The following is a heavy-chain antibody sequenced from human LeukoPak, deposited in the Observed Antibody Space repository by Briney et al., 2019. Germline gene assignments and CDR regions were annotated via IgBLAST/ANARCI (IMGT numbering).Heavy chain of an antibody. D-gene: IGHD2-2*01. CDR2: ISSSSSYI. Sequence: GGSLRLSCAASGFTFSSYSMNWVRQAPGKGLEWVSSISSSSSYIYYADSVKRRLTISRDNAKNSMYLQMNSLRAEDTAVYYCARGRVVVPAAIIGYWGQGTLVTVSS. CDR1: GFTFSSYS. CDR3: ARGRVVVPAAIIGY. V-gene: IGHV3-21*01. J-gene: IGHJ4*02.